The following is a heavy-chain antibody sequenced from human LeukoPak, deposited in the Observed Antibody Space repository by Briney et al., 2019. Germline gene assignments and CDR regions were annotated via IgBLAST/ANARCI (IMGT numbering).Heavy chain of an antibody. CDR1: GFTFSRYG. J-gene: IGHJ5*02. V-gene: IGHV3-30*02. CDR3: AKDPIAAAGQNWFDP. D-gene: IGHD6-13*01. Sequence: GGSLRLSCAASGFTFSRYGMHWVRQAPGKGLEWVAFIRYDGSNKYYAGSVKGRFTISRDNSKNTMYLQMNSLRVEDTAVYYCAKDPIAAAGQNWFDPWGQGTLVTVSS. CDR2: IRYDGSNK.